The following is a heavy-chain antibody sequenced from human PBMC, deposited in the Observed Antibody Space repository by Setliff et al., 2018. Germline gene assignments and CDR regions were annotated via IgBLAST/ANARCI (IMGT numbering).Heavy chain of an antibody. CDR2: IRSKADKYAT. J-gene: IGHJ4*02. Sequence: PGESLKISCAASGFTFSGAEIHWVRQASGKGLEWVGRIRSKADKYATDYGASAKGRFIISRDDSKKTAYLQMSSLRAEDTAAYYCAGGPRWYDSSGYYFRTDNWGQGTLVTVSS. CDR3: AGGPRWYDSSGYYFRTDN. D-gene: IGHD3-22*01. CDR1: GFTFSGAE. V-gene: IGHV3-73*01.